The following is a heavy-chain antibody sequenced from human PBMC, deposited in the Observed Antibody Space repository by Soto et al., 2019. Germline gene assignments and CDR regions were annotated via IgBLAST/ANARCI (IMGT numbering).Heavy chain of an antibody. CDR2: IYYSGTT. D-gene: IGHD2-21*01. J-gene: IGHJ4*02. CDR3: ARLAYRDYST. Sequence: SETLSLTCTVSGGSIKVGGYYWGWIRQPPGKGLEWVGTIYYSGTTYYNPSLKSRLTISVDTSKNHFSLELSSVTAADTAFYYCARLAYRDYSTWGQGTLVTVSP. CDR1: GGSIKVGGYY. V-gene: IGHV4-39*02.